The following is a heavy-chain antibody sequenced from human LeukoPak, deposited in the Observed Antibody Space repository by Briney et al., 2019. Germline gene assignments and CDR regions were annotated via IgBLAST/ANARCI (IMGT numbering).Heavy chain of an antibody. D-gene: IGHD4-17*01. CDR1: GVSISSGGYY. CDR2: IYNSGST. Sequence: HPSQTLSLTCTVSGVSISSGGYYWSWIRQHSGKGLEWIGYIYNSGSTYYNPSLKSRVTISVDKSKNQFSLKLNSVTAADTAVYYCARNMIATTGCDYWGQGTLVTVSS. V-gene: IGHV4-31*03. J-gene: IGHJ4*02. CDR3: ARNMIATTGCDY.